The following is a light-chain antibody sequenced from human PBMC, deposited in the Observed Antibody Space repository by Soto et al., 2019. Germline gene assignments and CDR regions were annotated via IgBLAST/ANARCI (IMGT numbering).Light chain of an antibody. CDR2: GAS. J-gene: IGKJ1*01. Sequence: EIVLTQSPDTLSLYQGERATLSCRASQSVRSRSLAWYQHNPGQAPRLLMYGASSRATGIPDRFSGSGSGTEFTLTISSLQSEDFTVYSCLQYHNLWAFGQGTNVDIK. V-gene: IGKV3-20*01. CDR3: LQYHNLWA. CDR1: QSVRSRS.